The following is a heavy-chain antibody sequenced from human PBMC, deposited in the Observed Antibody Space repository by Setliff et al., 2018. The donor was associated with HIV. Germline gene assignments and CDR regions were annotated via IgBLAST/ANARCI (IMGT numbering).Heavy chain of an antibody. CDR1: GFTFSSYT. CDR3: ARDLSYDYDRSSDTFDY. V-gene: IGHV3-21*01. CDR2: ISSSSYYI. J-gene: IGHJ4*02. Sequence: GGSLRLSCAASGFTFSSYTMNWVRQAPGKGLEWVSSISSSSYYIYYADSVKGRFTISRDNAKNTLYLQMNSLRAEDTAVYYCARDLSYDYDRSSDTFDYWGQGTLVTVSS. D-gene: IGHD3-22*01.